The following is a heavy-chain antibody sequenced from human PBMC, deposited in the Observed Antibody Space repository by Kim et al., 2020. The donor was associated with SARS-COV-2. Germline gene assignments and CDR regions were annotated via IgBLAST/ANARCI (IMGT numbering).Heavy chain of an antibody. CDR3: TKKIGGTTTEDY. V-gene: IGHV3-73*01. CDR1: GFNFSGSA. CDR2: IRSKANSHAT. J-gene: IGHJ4*02. Sequence: GGSLRLSCAASGFNFSGSAIHWVRQASGKGLEWVGRIRSKANSHATDYTGSVKGRFTISRDDSKNTAYLQMNSLKIEDTALYYCTKKIGGTTTEDYWGQGTLVTVSS. D-gene: IGHD1-1*01.